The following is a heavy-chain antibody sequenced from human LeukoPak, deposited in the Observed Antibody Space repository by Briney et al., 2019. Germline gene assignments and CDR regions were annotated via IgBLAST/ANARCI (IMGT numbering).Heavy chain of an antibody. Sequence: ASVKVSCKASGYTFTNYGTSWVRQAPGQGLEWMGWISSYYGNTNYAQRLQGRVTMTTDTSTSTAYMELRSLRSDDTAVYYCAQFQWELRGFDYWGQGTLVTVSS. CDR1: GYTFTNYG. V-gene: IGHV1-18*01. CDR3: AQFQWELRGFDY. J-gene: IGHJ4*02. CDR2: ISSYYGNT. D-gene: IGHD1-26*01.